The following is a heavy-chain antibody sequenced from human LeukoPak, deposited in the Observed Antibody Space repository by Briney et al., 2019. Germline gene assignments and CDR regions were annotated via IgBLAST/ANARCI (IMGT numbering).Heavy chain of an antibody. CDR2: IYSSGST. CDR3: AKDEAGTDDY. D-gene: IGHD6-19*01. V-gene: IGHV4-31*03. Sequence: SETLSLTCTVSGGSISSGGYYWNWIRQHPGKGLEWIGYIYSSGSTYYNPSLKSRVTISVDTSKNQFSLKLSSVTAADTAVYYCAKDEAGTDDYWGQGTLVTVSS. CDR1: GGSISSGGYY. J-gene: IGHJ4*02.